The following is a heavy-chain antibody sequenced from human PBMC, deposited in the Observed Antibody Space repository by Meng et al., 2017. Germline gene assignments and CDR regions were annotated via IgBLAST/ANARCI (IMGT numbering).Heavy chain of an antibody. CDR1: GGSVSSGSYY. D-gene: IGHD2-15*01. J-gene: IGHJ4*02. Sequence: LQGWGPGLVRPSETLPLPCTVSGGSVSSGSYYWSWIRQPPGKGLEWIGYIYYSGSTNYNPSLKSRVTISVDTSKNQFSLKLSPVTAADTAVYYCARDCSGGSCYSIGVWGQGTLVTVSS. V-gene: IGHV4-61*01. CDR2: IYYSGST. CDR3: ARDCSGGSCYSIGV.